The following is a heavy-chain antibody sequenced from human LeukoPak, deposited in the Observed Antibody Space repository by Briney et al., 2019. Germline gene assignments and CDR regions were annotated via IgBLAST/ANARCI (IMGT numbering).Heavy chain of an antibody. CDR3: ASYYLEWLFGWAFDI. CDR1: GFTFSSYS. Sequence: GGSLRLSCAASGFTFSSYSMNWVRQAPGKGLEWVSSISSSSSYIYYADSVKGRFTISRDNSKNTLYLQMNSLRAEDTAVYYCASYYLEWLFGWAFDIWGQGTMVTVFS. V-gene: IGHV3-21*01. D-gene: IGHD3-3*01. J-gene: IGHJ3*02. CDR2: ISSSSSYI.